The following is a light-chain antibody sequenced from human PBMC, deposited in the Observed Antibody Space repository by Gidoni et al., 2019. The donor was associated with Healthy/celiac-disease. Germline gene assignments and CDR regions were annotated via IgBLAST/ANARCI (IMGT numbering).Light chain of an antibody. V-gene: IGKV3-11*01. CDR1: RSVSNY. Sequence: EIVLTQSPATLSLSPGERATLSCRASRSVSNYLAWYQQKPGQAPRLLIYDASNRATGIPARFSGSGSGTDFTLTISSLEPEDFAVYYCQQRSNWPALTFXGXTKVXIK. J-gene: IGKJ4*01. CDR2: DAS. CDR3: QQRSNWPALT.